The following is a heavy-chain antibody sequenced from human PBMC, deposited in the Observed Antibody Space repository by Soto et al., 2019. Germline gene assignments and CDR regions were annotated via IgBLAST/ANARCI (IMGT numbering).Heavy chain of an antibody. CDR3: ARDRWTARANWFDP. J-gene: IGHJ5*02. CDR2: ISDRGTT. CDR1: GGTIDDYY. Sequence: SSETLSLTCTVFGGTIDDYYWSWIRQSPGKGLEWIGHISDRGTTDDNPSLKSRVTISVDRSKKQFSLTVTSVTAADTAVYYCARDRWTARANWFDPWGQGTLVTVSS. D-gene: IGHD3-16*02. V-gene: IGHV4-59*01.